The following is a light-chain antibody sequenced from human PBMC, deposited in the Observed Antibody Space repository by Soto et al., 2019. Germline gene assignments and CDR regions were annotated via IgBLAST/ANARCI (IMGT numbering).Light chain of an antibody. Sequence: DIQMTQSPSSLSASVGDRVTITCRASQGISNYLAWYQQIPGKVPKLLISAASTLQSGVPSRSSGSGSGTDFTLTISSLQAEDVANYYCQKYTNVPAFGGGTKVESK. CDR2: AAS. V-gene: IGKV1-27*01. CDR1: QGISNY. J-gene: IGKJ4*01. CDR3: QKYTNVPA.